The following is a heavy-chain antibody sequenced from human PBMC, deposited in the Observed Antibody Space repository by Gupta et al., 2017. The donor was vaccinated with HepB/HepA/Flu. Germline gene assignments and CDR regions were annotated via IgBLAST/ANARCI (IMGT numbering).Heavy chain of an antibody. V-gene: IGHV1-46*01. CDR2: INPDGGAT. Sequence: QEQLVQSGAEVKRPGASVKVSCKASGYTFTTYYVHWVRQAPGQGLEWMGLINPDGGATAYSQKFKGRFIMTSDTSTSTVYMEVSSLRPDDTAVYYCARGFDRSRYGLDVWGQGTTGTVSS. CDR3: ARGFDRSRYGLDV. D-gene: IGHD3-9*01. J-gene: IGHJ6*02. CDR1: GYTFTTYY.